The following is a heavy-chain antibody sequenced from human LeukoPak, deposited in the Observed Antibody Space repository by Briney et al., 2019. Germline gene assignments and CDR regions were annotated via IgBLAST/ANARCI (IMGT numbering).Heavy chain of an antibody. CDR3: ARDPTTVVTVPYYFDD. Sequence: PSETLSLTCAVSGGSFFGYHWNWIRQTPGKGLEWIGEINHRGNTNYNPSLESRVTMSVDTSKNQFSLTLRFVTAADTAVYYCARDPTTVVTVPYYFDDWGQGTRVTVSS. CDR2: INHRGNT. J-gene: IGHJ4*02. V-gene: IGHV4-34*01. CDR1: GGSFFGYH. D-gene: IGHD4-23*01.